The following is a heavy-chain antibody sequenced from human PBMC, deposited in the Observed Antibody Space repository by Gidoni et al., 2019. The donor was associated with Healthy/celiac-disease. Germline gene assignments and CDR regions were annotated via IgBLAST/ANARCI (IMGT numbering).Heavy chain of an antibody. CDR2: ISYDGSNK. CDR1: GFTFSSYA. V-gene: IGHV3-30-3*01. CDR3: ARDGTGSSWYYYYYYMDV. Sequence: QVQLVESGGGVVQPGRSLSVSCAAPGFTFSSYAMHWVRQAPGKGLEWVSVISYDGSNKYYADSVKGRFTISRDNSKKTRYLQMNSLRAEDTAVYYCARDGTGSSWYYYYYYMDVWGKGTTVTVSS. J-gene: IGHJ6*03. D-gene: IGHD6-13*01.